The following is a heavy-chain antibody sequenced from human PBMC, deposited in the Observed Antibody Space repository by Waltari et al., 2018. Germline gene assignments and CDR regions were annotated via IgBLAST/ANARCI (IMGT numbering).Heavy chain of an antibody. J-gene: IGHJ4*02. CDR3: ARDREGGIVYN. CDR2: ISNGGNT. Sequence: QLQLQESGPGLVKPSETLSPTCIVSGDSISSSSYYWGWIRQPPGKGLEWIGTISNGGNTFYNPSLKSRVTISVDTSKNQFSLRLSSVTAADTAVYYCARDREGGIVYNWGQGTLVTVSS. D-gene: IGHD3-16*01. V-gene: IGHV4-39*07. CDR1: GDSISSSSYY.